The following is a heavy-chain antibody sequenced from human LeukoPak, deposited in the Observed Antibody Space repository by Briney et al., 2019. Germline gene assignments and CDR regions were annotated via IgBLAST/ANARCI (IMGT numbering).Heavy chain of an antibody. CDR2: IYYSGST. CDR1: GGSISSGGYY. V-gene: IGHV4-31*03. J-gene: IGHJ5*02. CDR3: ARDAVRRMGQFVPAAGASRGFDP. D-gene: IGHD2-2*01. Sequence: PSETLSLTCTVSGGSISSGGYYWSWIRQHPGKGLEWIGYIYYSGSTYYNPSLKSRVTISVDTSKNQFSLKLSSVTAADTAVYYCARDAVRRMGQFVPAAGASRGFDPWGQGTLVTVSS.